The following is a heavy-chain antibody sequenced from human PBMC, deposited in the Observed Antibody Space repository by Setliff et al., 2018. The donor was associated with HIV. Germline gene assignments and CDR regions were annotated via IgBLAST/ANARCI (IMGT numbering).Heavy chain of an antibody. Sequence: PSETLRLSCAASGFTFSSYSMNWVRQAPGKGLEWVSSISSSSSYIYYADSVKGRFTISRDNAKNSLYLQMNSLRAEDTAVYYCARLSAVTTIDYWGQGTLVTVSS. V-gene: IGHV3-21*01. D-gene: IGHD6-19*01. CDR1: GFTFSSYS. CDR2: ISSSSSYI. J-gene: IGHJ4*02. CDR3: ARLSAVTTIDY.